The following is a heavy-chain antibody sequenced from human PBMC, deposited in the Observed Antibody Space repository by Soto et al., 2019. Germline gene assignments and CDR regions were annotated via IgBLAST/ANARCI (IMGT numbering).Heavy chain of an antibody. CDR3: AREVSSWYSFNWFDP. D-gene: IGHD6-13*01. Sequence: EVQLVESGGGLVQPGGSLRLSCAASGFTFSSYSMNWVRQAPGKGLEWLSYISSSSSTIYYADSVKGRFTISRDNAKNSLYLQMNSLRAEDTAVYYCAREVSSWYSFNWFDPWGQGTLVTVSS. CDR2: ISSSSSTI. CDR1: GFTFSSYS. V-gene: IGHV3-48*01. J-gene: IGHJ5*02.